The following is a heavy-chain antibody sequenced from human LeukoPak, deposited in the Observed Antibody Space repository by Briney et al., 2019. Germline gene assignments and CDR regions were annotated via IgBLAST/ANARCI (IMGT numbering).Heavy chain of an antibody. J-gene: IGHJ4*02. CDR3: ARGTKYSSSPLDY. D-gene: IGHD6-6*01. V-gene: IGHV3-30*04. CDR2: ISYDGSNK. CDR1: GFTFSSYA. Sequence: GRSLRLSCAASGFTFSSYAMHWVRQAPGKGLEWVAVISYDGSNKYYADSVKGRFTISRDNSKNTLYLQMNSLRAEDTAVYYCARGTKYSSSPLDYWGQGTLVTVSS.